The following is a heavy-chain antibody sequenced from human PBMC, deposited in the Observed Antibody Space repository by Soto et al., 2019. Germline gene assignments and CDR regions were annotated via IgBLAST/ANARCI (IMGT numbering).Heavy chain of an antibody. CDR3: ARSGYSGYGLVDF. CDR1: GFTFSSYA. Sequence: EVQLLESGGGLVQPGGSLRLSCAASGFTFSSYAMSWVRQAPGKGLEWVSAISGSGGSTYYADSVKGRFTISRDNAKNSLYLQMNSLRAEDTAVYYCARSGYSGYGLVDFWGQGTLDTVSS. CDR2: ISGSGGST. V-gene: IGHV3-23*01. J-gene: IGHJ4*02. D-gene: IGHD5-12*01.